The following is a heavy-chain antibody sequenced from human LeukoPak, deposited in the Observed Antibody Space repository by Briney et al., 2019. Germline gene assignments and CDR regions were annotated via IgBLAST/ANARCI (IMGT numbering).Heavy chain of an antibody. CDR2: IYYSGST. CDR1: GGSISNYY. V-gene: IGHV4-59*08. Sequence: PSETLSLTCTVSGGSISNYYWSWIRQPPGKGLEWIGYIYYSGSTNYNPSLRSRFTISVDTSKNQFSLKLTPVTAADTAVYYCARQGYYYDSDAYYYGALGYFDYWGQGTLVTVSS. D-gene: IGHD3-22*01. CDR3: ARQGYYYDSDAYYYGALGYFDY. J-gene: IGHJ4*02.